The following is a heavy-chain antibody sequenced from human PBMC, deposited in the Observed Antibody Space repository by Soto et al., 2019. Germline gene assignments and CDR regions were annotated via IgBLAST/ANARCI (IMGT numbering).Heavy chain of an antibody. CDR2: ISSSGSTI. CDR3: ARDPVSEVGATRGFGY. D-gene: IGHD1-26*01. Sequence: GGSLRLSCAASGFTFSDYYMSWIRQAPGKGLEWVSYISSSGSTIYYADSVKGRFTISRDNAKNSLYLQMNSVRAEDTAVYYCARDPVSEVGATRGFGYWGQGTLVTVSS. CDR1: GFTFSDYY. V-gene: IGHV3-11*01. J-gene: IGHJ4*02.